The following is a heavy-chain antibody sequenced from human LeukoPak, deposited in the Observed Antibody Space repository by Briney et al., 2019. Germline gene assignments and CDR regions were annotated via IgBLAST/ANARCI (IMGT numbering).Heavy chain of an antibody. CDR2: INHSGST. V-gene: IGHV4-39*01. D-gene: IGHD2-2*01. CDR1: GGSISSSSYY. J-gene: IGHJ2*01. Sequence: PSETLSLTCTVSGGSISSSSYYWSWIRQPPGKGLEWIGEINHSGSTNYNPSLKSRVTISVDTSKNQFSLKLSSVTAADTAVYYCARHGRRIPAAMSLISWYFDLWGRGTLVTVSS. CDR3: ARHGRRIPAAMSLISWYFDL.